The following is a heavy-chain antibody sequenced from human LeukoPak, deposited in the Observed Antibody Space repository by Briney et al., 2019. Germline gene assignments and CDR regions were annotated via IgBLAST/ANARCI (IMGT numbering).Heavy chain of an antibody. CDR1: GFTFSSCG. D-gene: IGHD4-4*01. CDR2: ISYDGSNK. J-gene: IGHJ5*02. CDR3: AKEGPEGYSNYFLPWFDP. V-gene: IGHV3-30*18. Sequence: GGSLKLSCAASGFTFSSCGMHRVRQAPGKELEWVAVISYDGSNKYYADSVKGRFTISRDNSKNTLYLQMNSLRAEDTAVYYCAKEGPEGYSNYFLPWFDPWGQGTLVTVSS.